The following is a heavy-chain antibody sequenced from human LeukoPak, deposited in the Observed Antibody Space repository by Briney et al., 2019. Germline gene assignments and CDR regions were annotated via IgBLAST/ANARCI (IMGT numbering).Heavy chain of an antibody. V-gene: IGHV4-34*01. Sequence: SETLSLTCAVYGGSFSGYYWSWIRQPPGKGLEWIGEINHSESTNYNPSLKSRVTISVDTSKNEFSLKLTSVNAADTAVYYCARDRPGGSSLDYWGQGILVTVSS. CDR1: GGSFSGYY. D-gene: IGHD6-13*01. CDR3: ARDRPGGSSLDY. J-gene: IGHJ4*02. CDR2: INHSEST.